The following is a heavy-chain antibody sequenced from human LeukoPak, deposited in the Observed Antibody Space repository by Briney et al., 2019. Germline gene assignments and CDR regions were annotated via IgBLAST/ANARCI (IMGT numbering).Heavy chain of an antibody. CDR3: ARRYCSGGSCPTRGHWYFDL. Sequence: SETLSLTCTVSGGSISSSSYYWGWIRQPPGKGLEWIGGIYYSGSTYYNPSLKSRVTISVDASKNQFSLKLSSVTAADTAVYYCARRYCSGGSCPTRGHWYFDLWGRGTLVTVSS. V-gene: IGHV4-39*01. CDR1: GGSISSSSYY. J-gene: IGHJ2*01. D-gene: IGHD2-15*01. CDR2: IYYSGST.